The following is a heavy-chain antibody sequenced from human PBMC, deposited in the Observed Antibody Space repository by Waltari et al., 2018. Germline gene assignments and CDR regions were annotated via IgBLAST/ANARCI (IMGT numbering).Heavy chain of an antibody. V-gene: IGHV3-33*01. D-gene: IGHD3-10*01. J-gene: IGHJ6*02. Sequence: QVQLVESGGGVVQPGRFLRLSCVASGFGFSNYGMPWVRQAPGKGLEWVAVIWFDGSNEYYADSVKGRFTISRDNSKNTLYMQMNSLRAEDTAVYYCARDSYGMDVWGQGTTVTVSS. CDR2: IWFDGSNE. CDR1: GFGFSNYG. CDR3: ARDSYGMDV.